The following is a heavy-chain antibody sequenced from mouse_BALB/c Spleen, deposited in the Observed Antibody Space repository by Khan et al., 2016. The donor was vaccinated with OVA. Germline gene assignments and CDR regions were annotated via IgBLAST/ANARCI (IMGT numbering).Heavy chain of an antibody. CDR3: ARRTTGYAMDY. J-gene: IGHJ4*01. CDR1: GYTFPSNT. V-gene: IGHV1-4*01. CDR2: INPRSDYT. Sequence: QVQPQQSGAELARPGASVKMSCKASGYTFPSNTMHWVKQRPGQGLEWIGYINPRSDYTIYNQKFKDKATLTADISSTTAYMQLSSLTSDDSAVYYCARRTTGYAMDYWGQGTSVTVSS. D-gene: IGHD2-14*01.